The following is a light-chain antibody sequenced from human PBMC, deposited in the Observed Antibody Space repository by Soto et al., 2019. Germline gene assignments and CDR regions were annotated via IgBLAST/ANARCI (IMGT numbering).Light chain of an antibody. V-gene: IGKV3-15*01. J-gene: IGKJ4*01. CDR3: QQYTSWPLT. CDR2: DTS. Sequence: EIVVTQSPATLSVSPGERATLSCRASQTVSRHLAWYQQKPGQAPRLLIYDTSTRATGIPARFSGSGSGTEFTPTNSTLQSEDFAVSYCQQYTSWPLTFGGGTKVEIK. CDR1: QTVSRH.